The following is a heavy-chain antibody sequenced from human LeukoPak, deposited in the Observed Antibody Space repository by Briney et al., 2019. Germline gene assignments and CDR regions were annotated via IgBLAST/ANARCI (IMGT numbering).Heavy chain of an antibody. Sequence: GGSLRLSCAASGFTFSSYAMSWVRQAPGKGLEWVSAISGSGGSTYYADSVKGRFTISRDNFKNTLYLQMNSLRAEDTAVYYCAKDYSSGWYRDYFDYWGQGTLVTVSS. D-gene: IGHD6-19*01. CDR1: GFTFSSYA. CDR2: ISGSGGST. J-gene: IGHJ4*02. CDR3: AKDYSSGWYRDYFDY. V-gene: IGHV3-23*01.